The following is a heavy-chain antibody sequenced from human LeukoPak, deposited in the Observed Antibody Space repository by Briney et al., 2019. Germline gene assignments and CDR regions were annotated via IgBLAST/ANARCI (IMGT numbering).Heavy chain of an antibody. J-gene: IGHJ6*03. V-gene: IGHV4-34*01. CDR3: ARGNQGAYYYYYYYMDV. CDR2: INHSGST. D-gene: IGHD1-14*01. Sequence: PSETLSLTCAVYGGSFSGYYWSWIRQPPGKGLEWIGEINHSGSTNYNPSLTSRGTISVDTCKNKFSLKLSSVTAADTAVYYCARGNQGAYYYYYYYMDVWGKGTTVTVSS. CDR1: GGSFSGYY.